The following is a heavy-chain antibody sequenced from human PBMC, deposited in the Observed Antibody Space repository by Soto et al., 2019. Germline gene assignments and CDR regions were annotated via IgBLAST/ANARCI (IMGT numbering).Heavy chain of an antibody. D-gene: IGHD1-1*01. CDR3: ARRTDAYNWADY. CDR2: IKTDGSNT. Sequence: EVQLVESGGGLVQPGGSLRLSCAASGFTLSSYWMHWVRQAPGKGLVWVSRIKTDGSNTHYADSVKGRFTISRDNAKNTLFLQMNSLRAEDTAVYYCARRTDAYNWADYWGQGTLVTVSS. V-gene: IGHV3-74*01. J-gene: IGHJ4*02. CDR1: GFTLSSYW.